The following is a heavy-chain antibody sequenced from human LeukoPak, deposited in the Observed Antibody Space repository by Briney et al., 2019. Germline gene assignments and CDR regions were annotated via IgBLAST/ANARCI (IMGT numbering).Heavy chain of an antibody. V-gene: IGHV4-38-2*02. CDR2: IYHSGST. CDR1: GYSISSGYY. CDR3: ARDRGGDSGYDSGVDY. D-gene: IGHD5-12*01. J-gene: IGHJ4*02. Sequence: SETLSLTCTVSGYSISSGYYRGWIRQPPGKGLEWIGSIYHSGSTYYNPSLKSRVTISVDTSKNQFSLKLSPVTAADTAVYYCARDRGGDSGYDSGVDYWGQGTLVTVSS.